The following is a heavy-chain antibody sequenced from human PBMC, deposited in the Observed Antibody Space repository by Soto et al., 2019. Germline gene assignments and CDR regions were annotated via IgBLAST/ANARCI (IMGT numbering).Heavy chain of an antibody. D-gene: IGHD3-10*01. CDR3: AKDVRFGVHEWFDP. Sequence: PGGSLRLSCAASGFTFSSYGMHWVRQAPGKGLEWVAVISYDGSNKYYADSVKGRFTVSRDNSKNTLYLQMNSLRAEDTAVYYCAKDVRFGVHEWFDPWGQGTLVTVSS. CDR2: ISYDGSNK. CDR1: GFTFSSYG. V-gene: IGHV3-30*18. J-gene: IGHJ5*02.